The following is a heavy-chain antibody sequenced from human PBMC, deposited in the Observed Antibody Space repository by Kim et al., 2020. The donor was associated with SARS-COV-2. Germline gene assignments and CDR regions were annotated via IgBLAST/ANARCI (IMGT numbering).Heavy chain of an antibody. V-gene: IGHV3-20*01. D-gene: IGHD2-15*01. CDR2: INWNGGST. Sequence: GGSLRLSCAASGFTFDDYDMSWVRQAPGKGLEWVSGINWNGGSTGYADSVKGRFTISRDNAKNSLYLQMNSLRAEDTALYHCARDRVAGITHAYYYGMDVWGQGTTVTVSS. CDR3: ARDRVAGITHAYYYGMDV. CDR1: GFTFDDYD. J-gene: IGHJ6*02.